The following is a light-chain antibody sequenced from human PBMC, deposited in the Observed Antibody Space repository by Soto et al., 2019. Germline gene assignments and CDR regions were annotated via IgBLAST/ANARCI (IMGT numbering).Light chain of an antibody. CDR1: SSDVGAYTF. Sequence: QSALTQPASVSGSPGQWITISCTGTSSDVGAYTFVSWYQQHPDKVPKLMIFDVSRRPSGVSDRFSGSKSGNTASLTISGLQPEDEADYYCSSYTSSSTHVFGSGTKVTVL. CDR3: SSYTSSSTHV. CDR2: DVS. V-gene: IGLV2-14*03. J-gene: IGLJ1*01.